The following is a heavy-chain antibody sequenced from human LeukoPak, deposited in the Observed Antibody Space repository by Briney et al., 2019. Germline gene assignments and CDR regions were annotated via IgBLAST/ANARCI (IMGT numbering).Heavy chain of an antibody. CDR2: IIPIFGTA. CDR3: ARGDYSSSFSSFDF. Sequence: SVKVSCKASGGTFSSYAISWVRQAPGQGLEWMGGIIPIFGTANYAQKFQGRVTITTDESTSTAYLELSSLRSEDTAVYYCARGDYSSSFSSFDFWGQGTLVTVSS. V-gene: IGHV1-69*05. D-gene: IGHD6-6*01. J-gene: IGHJ4*02. CDR1: GGTFSSYA.